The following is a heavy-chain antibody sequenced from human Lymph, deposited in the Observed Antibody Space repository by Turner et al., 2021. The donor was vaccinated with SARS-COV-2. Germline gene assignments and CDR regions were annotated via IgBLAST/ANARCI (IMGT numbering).Heavy chain of an antibody. Sequence: QVQLVQSGAEVKRPGSSVQVSCKASGGTFSSYAISWVRQAPGQGLEWMGGIIPIFGTTNYAQKFQGRVTITADESTSTSYMELSSLKSADTAVYYCARNLGYDSSGFYYDYWGQGSLVTVSS. CDR2: IIPIFGTT. CDR1: GGTFSSYA. V-gene: IGHV1-69*01. J-gene: IGHJ4*02. D-gene: IGHD3-22*01. CDR3: ARNLGYDSSGFYYDY.